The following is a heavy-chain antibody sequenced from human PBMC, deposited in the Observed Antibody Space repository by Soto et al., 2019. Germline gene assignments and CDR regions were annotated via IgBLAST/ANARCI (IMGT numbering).Heavy chain of an antibody. CDR3: ARRECSGGSCYYVY. CDR2: ISSNGGST. CDR1: GFTFSSYA. D-gene: IGHD2-15*01. J-gene: IGHJ4*02. V-gene: IGHV3-64*01. Sequence: GSLRLSCAASGFTFSSYAMHWVRQAPGKGLEYVSAISSNGGSTYYANSVKGRFTISRDNSKNTLYLQMGSLRAEDMAVYYCARRECSGGSCYYVYWGQGTLVTAPQ.